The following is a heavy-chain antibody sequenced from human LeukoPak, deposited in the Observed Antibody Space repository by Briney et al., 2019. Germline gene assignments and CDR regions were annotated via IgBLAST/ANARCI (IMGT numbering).Heavy chain of an antibody. V-gene: IGHV5-51*01. CDR2: IYPGDSDT. D-gene: IGHD3-22*01. J-gene: IGHJ4*02. CDR3: ARWAADYVKYDSSGYYYNYFDY. CDR1: GYSFTSYW. Sequence: KTGESLKISCKGSGYSFTSYWIGWVRQMPGKGLEWMGIIYPGDSDTRYSPSFQGQVTISADKSISTAYLQWSSLKASDTAMYYCARWAADYVKYDSSGYYYNYFDYWGQGTLVTVSS.